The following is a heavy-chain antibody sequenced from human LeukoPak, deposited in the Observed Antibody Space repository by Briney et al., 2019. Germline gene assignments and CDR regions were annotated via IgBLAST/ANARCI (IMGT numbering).Heavy chain of an antibody. CDR2: MNPNSGNT. CDR3: ARVSMSHDAFDI. CDR1: GYTFTSYD. Sequence: ASVKVSCKASGYTFTSYDINWVRQATGQGLEWMGWMNPNSGNTGYAQKFQGRVTMTRNTSISTAYMELSSLRSEDTAVYYCARVSMSHDAFDIWGRGTMVTVSS. J-gene: IGHJ3*02. V-gene: IGHV1-8*01. D-gene: IGHD2-21*01.